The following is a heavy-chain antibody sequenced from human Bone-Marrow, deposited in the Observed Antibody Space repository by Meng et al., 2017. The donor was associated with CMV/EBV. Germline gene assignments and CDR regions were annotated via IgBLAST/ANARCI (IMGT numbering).Heavy chain of an antibody. CDR3: AKGDMYMGYFDY. J-gene: IGHJ4*02. D-gene: IGHD1-14*01. CDR2: IRFDESEK. Sequence: GESLKISCAASGFTFSDYGMHWVRQAPGRGLEWVAFIRFDESEKYYGDSVTGRFTISRDNSKNTLYLQMSSLRGDDTALYYCAKGDMYMGYFDYWGQGTLVTVSS. V-gene: IGHV3-30*02. CDR1: GFTFSDYG.